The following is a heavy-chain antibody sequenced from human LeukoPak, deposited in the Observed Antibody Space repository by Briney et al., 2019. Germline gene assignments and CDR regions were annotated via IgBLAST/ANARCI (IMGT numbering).Heavy chain of an antibody. J-gene: IGHJ4*02. Sequence: SETLSLTCVVYGGSFSGYYWSWIRQPPGKGLEGIGEINHSGSTNYNPSLKSRVTMSVDTSKNQLSLNLSSLTAADTAVYYCARPLTQYGSSWSYWGQGTLVTVSS. CDR1: GGSFSGYY. V-gene: IGHV4-34*01. D-gene: IGHD6-13*01. CDR3: ARPLTQYGSSWSY. CDR2: INHSGST.